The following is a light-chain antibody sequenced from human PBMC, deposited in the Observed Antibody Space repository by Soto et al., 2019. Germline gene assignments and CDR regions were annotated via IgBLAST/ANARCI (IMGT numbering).Light chain of an antibody. V-gene: IGKV1-5*01. CDR2: DAS. J-gene: IGKJ1*01. Sequence: GDRVTITCRASQSISSWLAWYQQKPGKAPKLLIYDASSLESGVPSRLSGSGSGTEFTLTISSLQPDDFATYYCQQYNSYSWTFGQGTKVDIX. CDR1: QSISSW. CDR3: QQYNSYSWT.